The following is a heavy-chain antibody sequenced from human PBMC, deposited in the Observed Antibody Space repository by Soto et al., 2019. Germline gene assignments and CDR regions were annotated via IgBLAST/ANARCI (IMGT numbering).Heavy chain of an antibody. V-gene: IGHV1-69*01. CDR1: GGTFSSYS. Sequence: QVQLVQSGAEVKKPGSSVNVSCKASGGTFSSYSINWVRQAPGQGLEWMGEIIPIFGTANYAQKFQGRVTITADESTSTAYMELSSLRSEDTAVYYCARDGGRHSGGIDYWGQGTLVTGSS. CDR3: ARDGGRHSGGIDY. J-gene: IGHJ4*02. CDR2: IIPIFGTA. D-gene: IGHD1-26*01.